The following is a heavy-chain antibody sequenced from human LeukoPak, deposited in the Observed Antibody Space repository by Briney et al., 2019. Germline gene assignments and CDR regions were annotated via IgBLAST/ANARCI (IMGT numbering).Heavy chain of an antibody. CDR3: ARRNSSGWYPQSDY. D-gene: IGHD6-19*01. J-gene: IGHJ4*02. Sequence: PGGSLRLSCAASGFTFSSYSMNWVRQAPGKGLEWVSYISSSSSTIYYADSVKGRFTISRDNAKNSLYLQMNSLRAEDTAVYYCARRNSSGWYPQSDYWGQGTLVTVSS. CDR1: GFTFSSYS. V-gene: IGHV3-48*04. CDR2: ISSSSSTI.